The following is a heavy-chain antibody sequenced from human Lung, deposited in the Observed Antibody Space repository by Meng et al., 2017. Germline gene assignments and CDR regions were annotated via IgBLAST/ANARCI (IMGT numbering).Heavy chain of an antibody. D-gene: IGHD3-10*01. Sequence: QVQLVQSGTELKKPGASWKVSCKASGSTFTSFAMNWVRQAPGQGLEWMGWINTNTGNPTYAQGFTGRFVFSLDTSVSTAYLQISSLKAEDTAVYYCASGWFGELFGYFDLWGRGTLVTVSS. J-gene: IGHJ2*01. CDR1: GSTFTSFA. CDR3: ASGWFGELFGYFDL. CDR2: INTNTGNP. V-gene: IGHV7-4-1*02.